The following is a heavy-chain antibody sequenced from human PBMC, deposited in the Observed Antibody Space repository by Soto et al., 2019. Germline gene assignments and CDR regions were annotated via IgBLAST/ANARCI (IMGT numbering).Heavy chain of an antibody. Sequence: DSVKGRFTISRDNAKNSLYLQMNSLRAEDTAVYYCARDLVGVRYCGQGTLVTVSS. J-gene: IGHJ4*02. V-gene: IGHV3-21*06. CDR3: ARDLVGVRY. D-gene: IGHD1-26*01.